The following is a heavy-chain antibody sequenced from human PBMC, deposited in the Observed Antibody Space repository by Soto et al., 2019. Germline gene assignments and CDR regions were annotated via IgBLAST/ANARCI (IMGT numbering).Heavy chain of an antibody. CDR3: ARESCVSTSCYNKVDY. D-gene: IGHD2-2*02. CDR1: GYSISSGYY. V-gene: IGHV4-38-2*02. J-gene: IGHJ4*02. Sequence: PPATLSLTCAVSGYSISSGYYWGWIRHPPWKGLEWIGSVYDTGSTYDNPSLKSRVTIPLDTSKNQFSLKLSSVTAADTAVYYCARESCVSTSCYNKVDYWGQGTLVTVSS. CDR2: VYDTGST.